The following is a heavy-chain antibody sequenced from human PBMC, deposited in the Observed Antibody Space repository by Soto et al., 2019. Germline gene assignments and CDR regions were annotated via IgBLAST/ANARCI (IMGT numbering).Heavy chain of an antibody. Sequence: ASVKVSCKTSGYTFTNYYIHWVRQAPGQGLEWMGIVNPSSGSTSYPQKFQGRVTMTRDTSTSTVYMDLGSLKSEDTAAYYCAKGSSGSYLNWFGPWGQGALVTVSS. CDR2: VNPSSGST. V-gene: IGHV1-46*01. J-gene: IGHJ5*02. CDR3: AKGSSGSYLNWFGP. D-gene: IGHD1-26*01. CDR1: GYTFTNYY.